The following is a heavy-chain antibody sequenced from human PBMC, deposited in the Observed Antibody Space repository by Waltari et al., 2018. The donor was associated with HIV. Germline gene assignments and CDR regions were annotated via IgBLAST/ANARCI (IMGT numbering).Heavy chain of an antibody. J-gene: IGHJ4*02. D-gene: IGHD3-16*01. CDR3: ARCPSPVGGEKFDS. V-gene: IGHV1-8*01. CDR1: GYTLTSYD. Sequence: QVQLVQSGAEVKKPGASVKVSCKASGYTLTSYDINWVRQATGQGLEWMGWMNPNSGNTGYAQKFQGRVTMTRNTSISTAYMELSSLKCEDTAVYYCARCPSPVGGEKFDSWGQGTLVTVSS. CDR2: MNPNSGNT.